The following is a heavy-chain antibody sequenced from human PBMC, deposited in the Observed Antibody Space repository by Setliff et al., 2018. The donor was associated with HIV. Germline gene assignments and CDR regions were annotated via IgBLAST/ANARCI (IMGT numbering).Heavy chain of an antibody. CDR2: ISGYNGNT. Sequence: ASVKVSCKASGDTNPSDAISWVRQAPGQGLEWVGWISGYNGNTKYAQNMQGRVTMTTDTSTTTAYMELRSLRSDDTAVYYCATITVAGTGAFDIWGQGTMVTVSS. CDR3: ATITVAGTGAFDI. CDR1: GDTNPSDA. J-gene: IGHJ3*02. D-gene: IGHD6-19*01. V-gene: IGHV1-18*01.